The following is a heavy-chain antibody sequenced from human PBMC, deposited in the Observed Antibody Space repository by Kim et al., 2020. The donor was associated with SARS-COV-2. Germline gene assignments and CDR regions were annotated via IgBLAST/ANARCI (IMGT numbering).Heavy chain of an antibody. J-gene: IGHJ1*01. V-gene: IGHV4-59*01. Sequence: SETLSLTCTVSGGSISSYYWSWIRQPPGKGLEWIGYIYYSGSTNYNPSLKSRVTISVDTSKNQFSLKLSSVTAADTAVYYCARSSGRTLAYCGGDCYPDPFQHWGQGTLVTVSS. D-gene: IGHD2-21*02. CDR3: ARSSGRTLAYCGGDCYPDPFQH. CDR2: IYYSGST. CDR1: GGSISSYY.